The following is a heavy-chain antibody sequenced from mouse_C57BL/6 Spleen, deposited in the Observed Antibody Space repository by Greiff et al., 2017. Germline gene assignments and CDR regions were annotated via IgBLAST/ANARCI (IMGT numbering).Heavy chain of an antibody. D-gene: IGHD1-1*01. CDR1: GYAFSSSW. V-gene: IGHV1-82*01. CDR2: IYPGDGDT. J-gene: IGHJ2*01. Sequence: QVQLKQSGPELVKPGASVKISCKASGYAFSSSWMNWVKQRPGKGLEWIGRIYPGDGDTNYNGKFKGKATLTADKSSSTAYMQLSSLTSEDSAVYFCARGYGSSHYFDYWGQGTTLTVSS. CDR3: ARGYGSSHYFDY.